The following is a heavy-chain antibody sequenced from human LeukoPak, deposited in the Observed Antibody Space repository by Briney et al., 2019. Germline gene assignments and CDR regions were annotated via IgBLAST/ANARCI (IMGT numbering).Heavy chain of an antibody. Sequence: SVKVSCKASGGTFSSYAISWVRQAPGQGLEWMGGIIPIFGTANYAQKFQGRVTITADESTSTAYMELSSLRSEDTAVYYCARSLGIAVAGIYYYYYMDVWGKGTTVTISS. D-gene: IGHD6-19*01. CDR2: IIPIFGTA. J-gene: IGHJ6*03. V-gene: IGHV1-69*13. CDR1: GGTFSSYA. CDR3: ARSLGIAVAGIYYYYYMDV.